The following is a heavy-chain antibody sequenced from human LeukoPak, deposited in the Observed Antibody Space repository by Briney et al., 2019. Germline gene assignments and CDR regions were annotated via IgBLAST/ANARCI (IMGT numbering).Heavy chain of an antibody. CDR1: GDSISSYS. CDR2: IYNSGNT. V-gene: IGHV4-59*08. Sequence: PSETLSLTCTVSGDSISSYSWSWIRQPPGKGLEWIGDIYNSGNTNYNPSLKSRVTMSVSTSKNQFSLSLSSVTAADTAVYYCAGQTRYSYGPAFDFWGQGALVTVSS. J-gene: IGHJ4*02. D-gene: IGHD5-18*01. CDR3: AGQTRYSYGPAFDF.